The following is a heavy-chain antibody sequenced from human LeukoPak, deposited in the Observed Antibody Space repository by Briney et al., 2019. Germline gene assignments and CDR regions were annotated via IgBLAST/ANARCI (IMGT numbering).Heavy chain of an antibody. D-gene: IGHD2-2*01. CDR3: ARDFCSSTSCYWGDGMDV. V-gene: IGHV3-30-3*01. Sequence: AGSLTLSCAASGFTFGSYSMHCVRQPPGEGLEWVAVISYDGSNKYYADSVKGRFTISRDNSKNTLFLQMNSLRAEDTAVYCCARDFCSSTSCYWGDGMDVWGQGTTVTVSS. J-gene: IGHJ6*02. CDR1: GFTFGSYS. CDR2: ISYDGSNK.